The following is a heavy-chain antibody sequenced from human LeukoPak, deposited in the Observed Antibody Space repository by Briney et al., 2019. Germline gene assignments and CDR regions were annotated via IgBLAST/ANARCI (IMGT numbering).Heavy chain of an antibody. Sequence: GGSLRLSCAASGFTFSSYGMHWVRQAPGKGLEWVAVISYDGSNKYYADSVKGRFAISRDNSKNTLYLQMNSLRAEDTAVYYCAGEEIRIAAAGTPTIYYGMDVWGQGTTVTVSS. D-gene: IGHD6-13*01. CDR1: GFTFSSYG. CDR2: ISYDGSNK. CDR3: AGEEIRIAAAGTPTIYYGMDV. J-gene: IGHJ6*02. V-gene: IGHV3-30*03.